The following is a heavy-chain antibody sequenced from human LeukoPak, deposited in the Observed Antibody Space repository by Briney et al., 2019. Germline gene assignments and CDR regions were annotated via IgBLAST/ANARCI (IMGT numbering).Heavy chain of an antibody. V-gene: IGHV1-8*01. CDR2: MNPDSGNT. J-gene: IGHJ4*02. D-gene: IGHD2-15*01. Sequence: ASVKVSCKASGYTFTSYDINWVRQATGQGLEWMGWMNPDSGNTGYAQKFQGRVTMTRKTSISTAYMELSSLRSEDTAVYYCARGRDCSGGNCWIDYWGQGTLVTVSS. CDR1: GYTFTSYD. CDR3: ARGRDCSGGNCWIDY.